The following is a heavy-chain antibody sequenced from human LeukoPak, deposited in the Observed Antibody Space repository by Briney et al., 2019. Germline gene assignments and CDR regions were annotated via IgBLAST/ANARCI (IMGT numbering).Heavy chain of an antibody. CDR2: LWYDGGNK. CDR3: ARDLTATTTHYYYYMDV. J-gene: IGHJ6*03. CDR1: GFTFSIFG. Sequence: GGSRRLSCPASGFTFSIFGMRWVSQVPGKGLEWVAALWYDGGNKYYADAAKGRFTSSRDNSKNTLYLQMNSLRAEDTAVYYCARDLTATTTHYYYYMDVWGKGTTVTVSS. D-gene: IGHD4-17*01. V-gene: IGHV3-33*01.